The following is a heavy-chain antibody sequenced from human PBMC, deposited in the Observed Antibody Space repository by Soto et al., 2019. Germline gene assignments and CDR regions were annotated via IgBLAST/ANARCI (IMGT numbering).Heavy chain of an antibody. CDR2: IIPIFGTA. Sequence: SVKVSCKXSGGTFSSYAISWVRQAPGQGLEWMGGIIPIFGTANYAQKFQGRVTITADKSTSTAYMELSSLRSEDTAVYYCARDPSYCSSTSCKDVWGQGTTVTVSS. V-gene: IGHV1-69*06. CDR3: ARDPSYCSSTSCKDV. D-gene: IGHD2-2*01. CDR1: GGTFSSYA. J-gene: IGHJ6*02.